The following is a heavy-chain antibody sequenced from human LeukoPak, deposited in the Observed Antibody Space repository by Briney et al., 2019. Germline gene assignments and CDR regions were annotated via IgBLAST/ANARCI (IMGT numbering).Heavy chain of an antibody. J-gene: IGHJ4*02. CDR3: ARDRAAAGLDY. CDR1: GGSISSYY. Sequence: SETLSLTCTVSGGSISSYYWSWIRQPPGKGLEWIGYIYYSGSTNYNPSLKSRVTISVDTCKNQFSLKLSSVTAADTAVYYCARDRAAAGLDYWGQGTLVTVSS. D-gene: IGHD6-13*01. CDR2: IYYSGST. V-gene: IGHV4-59*01.